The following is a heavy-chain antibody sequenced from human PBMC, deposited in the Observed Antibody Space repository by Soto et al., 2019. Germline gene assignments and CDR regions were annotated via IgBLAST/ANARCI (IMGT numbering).Heavy chain of an antibody. J-gene: IGHJ4*02. CDR3: AKTTDRSGYYSRFDY. V-gene: IGHV3-30*18. Sequence: QVQLVESGGGVVQPGMSLRLSCAASGFTFSSYGMHWVRQAPGKGLEWVAVISYDGSNKYHADSVKGRFTIFRDNSKNTLYLQMNSLRVEDTAVYYCAKTTDRSGYYSRFDYWGQGALVTVSS. CDR1: GFTFSSYG. CDR2: ISYDGSNK. D-gene: IGHD3-22*01.